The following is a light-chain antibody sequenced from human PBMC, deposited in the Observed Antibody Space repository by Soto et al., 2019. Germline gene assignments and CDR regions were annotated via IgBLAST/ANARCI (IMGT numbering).Light chain of an antibody. V-gene: IGLV2-8*01. CDR3: GSFAGPVWV. CDR1: SSDIGGYDH. J-gene: IGLJ3*02. CDR2: EVT. Sequence: SVLTQPPSASGSPGQSVTISCTGTSSDIGGYDHVSWYRQDPGKAPKVMIYEVTKRPSGVPDRFSGSKAGNTASLTVFGLQAEDEANYYCGSFAGPVWVFGGGTQLTVL.